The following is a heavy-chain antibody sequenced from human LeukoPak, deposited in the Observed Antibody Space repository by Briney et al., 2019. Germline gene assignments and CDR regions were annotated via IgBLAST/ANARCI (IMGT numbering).Heavy chain of an antibody. V-gene: IGHV4-59*01. CDR2: IYYSGST. J-gene: IGHJ6*02. CDR3: ASAPAAGDYYGMDV. D-gene: IGHD6-13*01. CDR1: GGSISNYY. Sequence: SETLSLTCTVSGGSISNYYWSWIRQPSGKGLEWIGYIYYSGSTDYNPSLKSRVAISVDTSKNQFCLRLSSVTAADTAVYYCASAPAAGDYYGMDVWGQGTTVTVSS.